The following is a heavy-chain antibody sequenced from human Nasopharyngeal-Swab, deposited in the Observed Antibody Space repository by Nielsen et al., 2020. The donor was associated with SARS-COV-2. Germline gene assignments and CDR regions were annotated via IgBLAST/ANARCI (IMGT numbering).Heavy chain of an antibody. J-gene: IGHJ6*02. Sequence: GESLKISCAASKFTFGNSGMNWVRQAPGKGLEWVAATSADEGNKYYVDSVRGRFTISRDNSKNTLYLQMNNLRLEDTAAYFCLYGMDVWGQGTTVTVSS. CDR1: KFTFGNSG. CDR2: TSADEGNK. V-gene: IGHV3-30*03. CDR3: LYGMDV.